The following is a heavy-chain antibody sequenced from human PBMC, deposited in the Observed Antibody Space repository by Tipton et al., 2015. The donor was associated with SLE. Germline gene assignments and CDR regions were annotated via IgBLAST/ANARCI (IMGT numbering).Heavy chain of an antibody. CDR2: IHQDARER. Sequence: SLRLSCAASGFTFSNYWMSWVRQAPGKGLEWVADIHQDARERYYVDSVKGRFTVSRDNAKTSMYLEMNSLRVEDTGVYFCSRRVKDLWRGYRFDPWGQGTQVTVSS. D-gene: IGHD3-3*01. J-gene: IGHJ5*02. V-gene: IGHV3-7*01. CDR1: GFTFSNYW. CDR3: SRRVKDLWRGYRFDP.